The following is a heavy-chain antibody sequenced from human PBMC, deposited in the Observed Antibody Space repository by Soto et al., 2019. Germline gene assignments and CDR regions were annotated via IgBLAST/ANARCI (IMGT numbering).Heavy chain of an antibody. V-gene: IGHV4-30-4*01. J-gene: IGHJ5*02. D-gene: IGHD3-16*02. CDR1: GDSIRSGDYY. CDR2: VYYNGNS. Sequence: SETLSLTCHVSGDSIRSGDYYWSWVRQPPGKGLEWIGYVYYNGNSYSVPSLESRVTMSADTSKNQFSLGLTSVTAADTALYFCARVGIYQGAFDPWGQGTRVTVSS. CDR3: ARVGIYQGAFDP.